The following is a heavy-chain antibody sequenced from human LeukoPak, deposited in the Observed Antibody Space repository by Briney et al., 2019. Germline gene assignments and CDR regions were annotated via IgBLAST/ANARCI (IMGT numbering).Heavy chain of an antibody. J-gene: IGHJ4*02. Sequence: GGSLRLSCAAVGFTFKDYAMSWVRQAPGKGLEWVADISYDGSNKYYADSVKGRFTISRDDSKNTLYLQMNSPRAEETAVYYCAEADRDGYNWEGVIDYWGEGTLGTVSS. D-gene: IGHD5-24*01. CDR2: ISYDGSNK. CDR1: GFTFKDYA. CDR3: AEADRDGYNWEGVIDY. V-gene: IGHV3-30*18.